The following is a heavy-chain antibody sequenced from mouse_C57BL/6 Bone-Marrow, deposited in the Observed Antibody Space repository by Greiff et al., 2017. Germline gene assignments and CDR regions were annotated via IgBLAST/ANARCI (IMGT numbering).Heavy chain of an antibody. J-gene: IGHJ1*03. CDR3: ARDERDDDPYGYCDV. Sequence: QVQLQQPGAELVKPGASVKLSCKASGYTFTSYWMHWVKQRPGRGLEWIGRIDPNSGGTKYNEKFKSKATLTVDKPSSTAYMQLSSLTSEDSAVYYCARDERDDDPYGYCDVWGTGTTVTVSS. D-gene: IGHD2-12*01. CDR2: IDPNSGGT. V-gene: IGHV1-72*01. CDR1: GYTFTSYW.